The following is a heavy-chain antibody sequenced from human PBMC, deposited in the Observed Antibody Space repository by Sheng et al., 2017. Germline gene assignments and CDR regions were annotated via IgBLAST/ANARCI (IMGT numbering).Heavy chain of an antibody. CDR1: GFYFRGHA. D-gene: IGHD3-10*01. Sequence: EVQLLESGGGLVQPGGSLRLSCAASGFYFRGHAMSWVRQAPGKGLEWVSTISGTAGSSSTYYADSVKGRFTISRDDSKNTLYLQTSSLRAEDTALYYCAKGLSGTYSPFDYWGRGNP. CDR2: ISGTAGSSST. CDR3: AKGLSGTYSPFDY. V-gene: IGHV3-23*01. J-gene: IGHJ4*02.